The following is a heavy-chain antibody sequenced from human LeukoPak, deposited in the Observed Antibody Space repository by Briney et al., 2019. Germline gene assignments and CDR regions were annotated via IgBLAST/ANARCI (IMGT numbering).Heavy chain of an antibody. Sequence: PSETLSLTCAVYGGSFSGYYWSWIRQPPGKGLEWIGEINHSGSTNYNPSLKSRVTISVDTSKNQFSLKLSSVTAADTAVYYCARSNRMTTVTTRYAFDPWGQGTLVIVSS. CDR1: GGSFSGYY. D-gene: IGHD4-17*01. V-gene: IGHV4-34*01. CDR3: ARSNRMTTVTTRYAFDP. CDR2: INHSGST. J-gene: IGHJ5*02.